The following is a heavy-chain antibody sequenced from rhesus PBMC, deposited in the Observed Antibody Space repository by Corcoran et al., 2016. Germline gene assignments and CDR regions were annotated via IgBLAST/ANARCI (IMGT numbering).Heavy chain of an antibody. CDR3: ARGSFRNAFDF. V-gene: IGHV4-147*01. Sequence: QVQLQESGPGLVKPSETLSLTCAVSGYSISSNYWSWIRQPPGKGLELIGYIYGGSGSTYYNPSLKRRVTISTDTSQNQFSLKLSSVTAADTSVYYCARGSFRNAFDFWGQGLRVTVSS. CDR1: GYSISSNY. CDR2: IYGGSGST. J-gene: IGHJ3*01. D-gene: IGHD5-12*01.